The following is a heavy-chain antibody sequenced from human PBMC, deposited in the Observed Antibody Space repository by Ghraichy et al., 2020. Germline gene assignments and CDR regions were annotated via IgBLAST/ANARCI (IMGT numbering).Heavy chain of an antibody. J-gene: IGHJ4*02. V-gene: IGHV3-74*01. CDR2: ISDDGSST. CDR3: TRDRPIDY. Sequence: GGSLRLSCAASGFTFSTYWMHWVRQAPGKGLVWVSRISDDGSSTVYADSVKGRFTISRDNAKNTLYLQMNSLRVEDTVVYYCTRDRPIDYWGQGTLVTVPS. CDR1: GFTFSTYW.